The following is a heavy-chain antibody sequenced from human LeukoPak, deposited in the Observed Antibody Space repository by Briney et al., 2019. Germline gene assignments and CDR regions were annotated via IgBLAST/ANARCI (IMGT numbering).Heavy chain of an antibody. CDR2: INPNSGGT. CDR3: ARDPYSSSWTFDY. CDR1: GYTFTGYY. D-gene: IGHD6-13*01. J-gene: IGHJ4*02. Sequence: ASVTVSCKASGYTFTGYYMHWVRQAPGQGLEWMGWINPNSGGTNYAQKFQGRVTMTRDTSISTAYMELSRLRSDDTAVYYCARDPYSSSWTFDYWGQGTLVTVSS. V-gene: IGHV1-2*02.